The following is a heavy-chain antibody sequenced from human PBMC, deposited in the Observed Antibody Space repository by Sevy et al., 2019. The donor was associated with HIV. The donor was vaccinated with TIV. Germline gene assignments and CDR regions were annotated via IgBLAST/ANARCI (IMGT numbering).Heavy chain of an antibody. CDR1: GSTFSSYV. V-gene: IGHV3-23*01. J-gene: IGHJ5*02. D-gene: IGHD3-3*01. CDR3: AKETASGYLP. CDR2: ISGSGGYT. Sequence: GGSLRLSCVASGSTFSSYVMSWVRQAPGKGLEWVSTISGSGGYTYYADSVKGRFTISRDNSKNTVDLLIISLGAEDTAVYYCAKETASGYLPWGQGTLVTVSS.